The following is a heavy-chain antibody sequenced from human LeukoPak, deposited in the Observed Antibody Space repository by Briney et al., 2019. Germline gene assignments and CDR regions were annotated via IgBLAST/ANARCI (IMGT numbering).Heavy chain of an antibody. D-gene: IGHD2-15*01. Sequence: ASVKVSCKASGYTFTSYYMHWVRQAPGQGLEWMGIINPSGGSTSYAQKFQGRVTMTRDTSISTAYMELSSLRSEDTAVYYCATTRRLPLLGFDSWGQGTLVTVSS. V-gene: IGHV1-46*01. CDR1: GYTFTSYY. CDR3: ATTRRLPLLGFDS. CDR2: INPSGGST. J-gene: IGHJ5*01.